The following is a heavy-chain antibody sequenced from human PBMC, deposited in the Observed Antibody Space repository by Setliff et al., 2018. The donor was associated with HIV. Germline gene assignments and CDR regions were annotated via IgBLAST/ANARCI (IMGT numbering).Heavy chain of an antibody. Sequence: PGESLKISCKASGYNFVNYWIGWVRLMPGKGLEWMGIVYPGDSDVRYSPSFQGHVSISVDKSITTAYLQWSSLQASDTAMYYCARIPRWYYYYMDVWGKGTTVTVSS. CDR2: VYPGDSDV. D-gene: IGHD2-15*01. J-gene: IGHJ6*03. CDR1: GYNFVNYW. V-gene: IGHV5-51*01. CDR3: ARIPRWYYYYMDV.